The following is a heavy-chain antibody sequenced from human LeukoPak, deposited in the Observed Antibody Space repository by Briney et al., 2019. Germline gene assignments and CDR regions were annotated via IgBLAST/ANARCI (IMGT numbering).Heavy chain of an antibody. J-gene: IGHJ4*02. V-gene: IGHV1-18*01. CDR3: ARGGYNWNYLYYFDY. Sequence: ASVKVSCKASGYTFTSYGISWVRQAPGQGLEWMGWISAYNGNTNYAQKLQGRVTMTTDTSTSTAYMELRSPRSDDTAVFYCARGGYNWNYLYYFDYWGQGTLVTVSS. CDR2: ISAYNGNT. D-gene: IGHD1-7*01. CDR1: GYTFTSYG.